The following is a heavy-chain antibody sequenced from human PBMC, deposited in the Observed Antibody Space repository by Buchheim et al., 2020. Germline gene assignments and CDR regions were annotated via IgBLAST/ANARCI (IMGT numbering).Heavy chain of an antibody. V-gene: IGHV3-30*18. CDR3: AKDASELPHYYYYGMDV. J-gene: IGHJ6*02. CDR1: GFTFSSYG. CDR2: ISYDGSNK. D-gene: IGHD1-26*01. Sequence: QVQLVESGGGVVQPGRSLRLSCAASGFTFSSYGMHWVRQAPGKGLEWVAVISYDGSNKYYADSVKGRFTISRDNSKNTLYLQMNSLRAEDTAVYYCAKDASELPHYYYYGMDVWGQGTT.